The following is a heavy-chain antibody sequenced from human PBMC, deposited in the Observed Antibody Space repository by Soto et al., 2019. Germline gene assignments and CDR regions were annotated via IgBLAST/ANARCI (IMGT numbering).Heavy chain of an antibody. D-gene: IGHD6-19*01. J-gene: IGHJ4*02. CDR1: GGSFSAFY. CDR2: INHSGST. V-gene: IGHV4-34*01. CDR3: ARGGGNSGWYYANY. Sequence: QVQLQQWGAGLLKPSETLSLTCAVYGGSFSAFYWSWIRQPPGKGLEWIGEINHSGSTNYNTSLESRVTLSVDTSKNQFSLKLSSVTAADTAVYYCARGGGNSGWYYANYWGQGTLVTVSS.